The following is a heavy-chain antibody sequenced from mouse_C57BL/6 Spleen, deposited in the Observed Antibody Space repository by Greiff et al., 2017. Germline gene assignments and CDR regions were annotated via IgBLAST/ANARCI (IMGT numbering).Heavy chain of an antibody. D-gene: IGHD2-4*01. CDR3: VRDAYYDYDGWYFDV. J-gene: IGHJ1*03. CDR2: IRSKSSNYAT. Sequence: EVKVVESGGGLVQPKGSLKLSCAASGFTFNTYAMHWVRQAPGQGLEWVARIRSKSSNYATYYADSVKDRFTISRDDSQSMLYLQMNNLKTEDTAMYYCVRDAYYDYDGWYFDVWGTGTTVTVSS. CDR1: GFTFNTYA. V-gene: IGHV10-3*01.